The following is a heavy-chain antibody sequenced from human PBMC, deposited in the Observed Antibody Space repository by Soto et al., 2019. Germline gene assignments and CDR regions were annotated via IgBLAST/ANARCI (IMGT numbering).Heavy chain of an antibody. V-gene: IGHV1-69*08. Sequence: QVQLVQSGAEVKKPGSSVKVSCKASGGTFSSYTITWVRQAPGQGLEWMGRIIPMFDISKYAQKFQGRVTITADKSTSTAYMELSSLRSEDTAVYYCAREITIGAPNGPAVGIINWFDPWGQGTLVTVSS. D-gene: IGHD3-3*01. CDR1: GGTFSSYT. CDR2: IIPMFDIS. CDR3: AREITIGAPNGPAVGIINWFDP. J-gene: IGHJ5*02.